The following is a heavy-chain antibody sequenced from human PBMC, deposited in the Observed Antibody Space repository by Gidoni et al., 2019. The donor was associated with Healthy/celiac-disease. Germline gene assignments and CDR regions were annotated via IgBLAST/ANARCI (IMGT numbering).Heavy chain of an antibody. CDR1: GFTFSSYA. Sequence: VQLLESGGGLVQPGGSLRLSCAASGFTFSSYAMSWVRQAPGKGLGWVSAISGSVGSTYYADSVKGRFTISRDNSKNTLYLQMNSLRAEDTAVYYCAKEVAGTSWYFDLWGRGTLVTVSS. D-gene: IGHD6-19*01. CDR2: ISGSVGST. CDR3: AKEVAGTSWYFDL. V-gene: IGHV3-23*01. J-gene: IGHJ2*01.